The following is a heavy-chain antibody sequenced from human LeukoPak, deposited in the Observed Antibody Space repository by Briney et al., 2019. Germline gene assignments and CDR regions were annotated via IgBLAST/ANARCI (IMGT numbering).Heavy chain of an antibody. J-gene: IGHJ5*02. CDR1: GYTFISYG. CDR2: ISAYNGNT. V-gene: IGHV1-18*01. CDR3: ARSELRYFDWLLMNNWFDP. Sequence: ASVKVSCKASGYTFISYGISWVRQAPGQGLEWMGWISAYNGNTNYAQKLQGRVTMTTDTSTSTAYMELRSLRSDDTAVYYCARSELRYFDWLLMNNWFDPWGQGTLVTVSS. D-gene: IGHD3-9*01.